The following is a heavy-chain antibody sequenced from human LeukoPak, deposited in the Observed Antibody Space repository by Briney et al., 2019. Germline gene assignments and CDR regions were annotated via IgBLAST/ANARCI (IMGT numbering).Heavy chain of an antibody. CDR2: INHSGST. CDR1: GGSFSGYY. D-gene: IGHD5-24*01. Sequence: PSETLSLTCAVYGGSFSGYYWSWIRQPPGKGLEWIGEINHSGSTNYNPSLKSRVTISVDTSKNQFSLKLSSVTAADTAVYYCARVSIHGPLDYWGQGTLVTVSS. J-gene: IGHJ4*02. V-gene: IGHV4-34*01. CDR3: ARVSIHGPLDY.